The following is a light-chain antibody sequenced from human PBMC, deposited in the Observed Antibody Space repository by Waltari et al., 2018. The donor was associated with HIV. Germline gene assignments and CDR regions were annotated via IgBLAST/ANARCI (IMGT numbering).Light chain of an antibody. CDR3: AAWDDSLL. Sequence: QSVLTQPPSASGTPGQRVTISCSGSSSNIGSKYVYWYQQLPGTAPKLLIYRNNQRPSGVPDRVSGSKSGTSASLAIGGLRSEDEADYYCAAWDDSLLFGGGTKLTVL. J-gene: IGLJ2*01. CDR1: SSNIGSKY. V-gene: IGLV1-47*01. CDR2: RNN.